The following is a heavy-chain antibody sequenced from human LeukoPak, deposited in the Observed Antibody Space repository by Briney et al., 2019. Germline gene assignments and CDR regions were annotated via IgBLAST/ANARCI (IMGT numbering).Heavy chain of an antibody. D-gene: IGHD3-10*01. CDR3: AIVTYYYGSGSVAFDI. V-gene: IGHV1-2*02. J-gene: IGHJ3*02. CDR2: INPNSGGT. CDR1: GYTSTGYY. Sequence: ASVKVSCKASGYTSTGYYMHWVRQAPGQGLEWMGWINPNSGGTNYAQKFQGRVTMTRDTSISTAYMELSRLRSDDTAVYYCAIVTYYYGSGSVAFDIWGQGTMVTVSS.